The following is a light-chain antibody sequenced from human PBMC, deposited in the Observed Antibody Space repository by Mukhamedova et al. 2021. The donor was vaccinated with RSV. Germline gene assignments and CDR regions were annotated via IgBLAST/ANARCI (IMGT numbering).Light chain of an antibody. V-gene: IGKV3-15*01. Sequence: GERATLSCRASQSVSSNLAWYQQTPGQAPRLLIYGASTRATGIPARFSGSGSGTGFTLTISSLQSEDFAVYYCHQYNNWPLTFGGG. CDR2: GAS. J-gene: IGKJ4*01. CDR3: HQYNNWPLT. CDR1: QSVSSN.